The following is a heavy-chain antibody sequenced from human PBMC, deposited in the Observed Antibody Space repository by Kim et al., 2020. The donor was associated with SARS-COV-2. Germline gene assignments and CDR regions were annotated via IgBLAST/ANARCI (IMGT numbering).Heavy chain of an antibody. D-gene: IGHD3-10*01. CDR3: ARDSGRIVDY. CDR2: ST. J-gene: IGHJ4*02. V-gene: IGHV3-74*01. Sequence: STGYADSGKGRFTISKDNAKSTVYLQMSSLRADDTAVYYCARDSGRIVDYWGQGTLVTVSS.